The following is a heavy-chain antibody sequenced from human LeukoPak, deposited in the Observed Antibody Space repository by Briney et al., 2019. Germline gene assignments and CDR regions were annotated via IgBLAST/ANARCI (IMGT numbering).Heavy chain of an antibody. CDR2: IYYSGTN. Sequence: SETLSLTCSVSGGPISSYYWTWIRQPPGKGLEWIGYIYYSGTNNYNPSLKSRVTISLDTSKNQFSLKLTSVTAADTAVYYCARGKVRGVRFDYWGQGTLVTVSS. V-gene: IGHV4-59*01. CDR3: ARGKVRGVRFDY. J-gene: IGHJ4*02. D-gene: IGHD3-10*01. CDR1: GGPISSYY.